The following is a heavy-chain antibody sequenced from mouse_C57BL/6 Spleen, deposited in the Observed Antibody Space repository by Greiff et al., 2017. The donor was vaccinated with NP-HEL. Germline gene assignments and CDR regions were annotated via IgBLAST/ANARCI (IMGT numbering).Heavy chain of an antibody. D-gene: IGHD2-2*01. CDR1: GYAFSSSW. V-gene: IGHV1-82*01. CDR3: ARSEVYGYDEDYFDY. J-gene: IGHJ2*01. Sequence: VQLQQSGPELVKPGASVKISCKASGYAFSSSWMNWVKQRPGKGLEWIGRIYPGDGDTNYNGKFKGKATLTADKSSSTAYMQLSSLTSEDSAVYFCARSEVYGYDEDYFDYWGQGTTLTVSS. CDR2: IYPGDGDT.